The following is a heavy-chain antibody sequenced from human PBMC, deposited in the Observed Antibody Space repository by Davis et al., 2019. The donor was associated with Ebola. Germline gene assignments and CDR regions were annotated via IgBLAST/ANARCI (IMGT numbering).Heavy chain of an antibody. Sequence: SVTVSCKASGGTFSIFAINWLRHAPGQGLEWMGGIIPMLRTPNHAQKFRGRVTISADESTNTAYMELSSLRSEDTAVYYCARGGPYCGGDCYVDWGQGTLVTVSS. CDR3: ARGGPYCGGDCYVD. J-gene: IGHJ4*02. V-gene: IGHV1-69*13. CDR2: IIPMLRTP. CDR1: GGTFSIFA. D-gene: IGHD2-21*02.